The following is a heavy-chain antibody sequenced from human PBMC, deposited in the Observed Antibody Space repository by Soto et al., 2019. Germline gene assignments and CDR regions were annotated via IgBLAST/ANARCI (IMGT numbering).Heavy chain of an antibody. CDR1: GFTFSNYE. D-gene: IGHD3-10*01. Sequence: PGGSLRLSCAASGFTFSNYEMHWVRQAPGKGLEWVSGIGLAGDKYYPGSLRGRFTISRDNSKNTLYLQMDSLRAEDTAVYYCAKVPAGYGSGGIYYYGMDVWGQGTTVTAP. V-gene: IGHV3-13*04. J-gene: IGHJ6*02. CDR3: AKVPAGYGSGGIYYYGMDV. CDR2: IGLAGDK.